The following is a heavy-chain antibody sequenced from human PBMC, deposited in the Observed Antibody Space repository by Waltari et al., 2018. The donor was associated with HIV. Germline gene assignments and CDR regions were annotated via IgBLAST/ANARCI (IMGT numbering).Heavy chain of an antibody. V-gene: IGHV4-59*01. CDR2: IYYSGST. J-gene: IGHJ2*01. CDR3: AREPLSQGLPWYFDL. CDR1: GGSISSYY. D-gene: IGHD2-15*01. Sequence: QVQLQESGPGLVKPSETLSLTCTVSGGSISSYYWSWIRLPPGKGLEWIGYIYYSGSTNYNPSLKSRVTISVDTSKNQFSLKLSSVTAADTAVYYCAREPLSQGLPWYFDLWGRGTLVTVSS.